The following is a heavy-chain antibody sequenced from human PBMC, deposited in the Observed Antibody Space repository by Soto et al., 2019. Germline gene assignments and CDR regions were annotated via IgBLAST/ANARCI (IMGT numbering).Heavy chain of an antibody. D-gene: IGHD4-17*01. J-gene: IGHJ5*02. Sequence: QVQLQESGPGLVKPSETLSLTCTVSGGSISSYYWSWIRQPPGKGPEWIGYIYYSGSTKYNPSLKSRVTTSVDTSKNQFSLKLSSVTAADTAVYYCARQTTVTTCWFDPWGQGTLVTVSS. CDR3: ARQTTVTTCWFDP. CDR2: IYYSGST. CDR1: GGSISSYY. V-gene: IGHV4-59*08.